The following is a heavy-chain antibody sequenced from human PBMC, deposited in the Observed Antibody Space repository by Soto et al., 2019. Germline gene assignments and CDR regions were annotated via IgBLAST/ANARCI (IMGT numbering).Heavy chain of an antibody. Sequence: PSETLSLTCTVSGGSISSYYWSWIRQPPGKGLEWIGYIYYSGSTNYNPSLKSRVTISVDTSKNQFSLKLSSVTAADTAVYYCARATLAAAGTGWFDPWGQGTRGTVPQ. CDR3: ARATLAAAGTGWFDP. V-gene: IGHV4-59*01. D-gene: IGHD6-13*01. J-gene: IGHJ5*02. CDR2: IYYSGST. CDR1: GGSISSYY.